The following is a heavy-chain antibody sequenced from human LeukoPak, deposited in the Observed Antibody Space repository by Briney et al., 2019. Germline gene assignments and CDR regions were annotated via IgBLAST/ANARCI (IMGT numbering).Heavy chain of an antibody. CDR3: ARRLDYGGNSHGY. D-gene: IGHD4-23*01. CDR2: IYPGDSDT. V-gene: IGHV5-51*01. J-gene: IGHJ4*02. CDR1: GFGFTSYW. Sequence: GASLQISCQASGFGFTSYWIGWVRPMPGKGLEWMGIIYPGDSDTRYSPSFQGQVTISADKSISTAYLQWSGLKASDTAIYYCARRLDYGGNSHGYWGQGTLVTVPS.